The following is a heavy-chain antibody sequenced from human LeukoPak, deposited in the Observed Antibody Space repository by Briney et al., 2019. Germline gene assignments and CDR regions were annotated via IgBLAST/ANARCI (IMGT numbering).Heavy chain of an antibody. CDR2: IYYSGST. D-gene: IGHD3-22*01. V-gene: IGHV4-31*03. CDR1: GGSISSGGYY. J-gene: IGHJ4*02. CDR3: ARGFDSSGYYFDD. Sequence: PSETLSLTCTVSGGSISSGGYYWSWIRQHPGKGLEWIGYIYYSGSTYYNPSLKSRVTISVDTSKNQFSLKLSSVTAADTAVYYCARGFDSSGYYFDDWGQGTLVTVSS.